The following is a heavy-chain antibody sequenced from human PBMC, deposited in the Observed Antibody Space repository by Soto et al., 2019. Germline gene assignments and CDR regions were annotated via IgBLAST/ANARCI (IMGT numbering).Heavy chain of an antibody. CDR3: ARDGTSNHNYIDP. D-gene: IGHD1-1*01. CDR1: GSSLSYGGYY. V-gene: IGHV4-31*03. CDR2: VYLTGTT. J-gene: IGHJ5*02. Sequence: QVQLQESGPRLVTASETLSLTFTVSGSSLSYGGYYWSWLRQQPGKGLEWIGYVYLTGTTYYKPSLKSRLSLSVETSKNQFSLKLTSVTAADTAVYYCARDGTSNHNYIDPWGPGTLVTVSS.